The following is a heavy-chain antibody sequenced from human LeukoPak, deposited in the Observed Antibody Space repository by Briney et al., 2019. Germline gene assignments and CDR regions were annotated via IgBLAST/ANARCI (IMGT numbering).Heavy chain of an antibody. D-gene: IGHD3-22*01. J-gene: IGHJ6*02. CDR3: ARASAYPPYYYDSSGFAYGLDV. V-gene: IGHV3-21*04. CDR1: GFTFSSCA. CDR2: ISTSSGST. Sequence: GGSLRLSCVASGFTFSSCAMGWVRQAPGKGLEWVSYISTSSGSTNYADSVKGRFTISRDNAKNSLYLQMNSLRADDTAVYYCARASAYPPYYYDSSGFAYGLDVWGQGTTVTVSS.